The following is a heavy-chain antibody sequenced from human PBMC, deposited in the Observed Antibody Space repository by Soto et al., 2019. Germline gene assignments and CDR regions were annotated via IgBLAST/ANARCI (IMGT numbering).Heavy chain of an antibody. V-gene: IGHV4-4*01. Sequence: QVQLQESGPGLVKPSGTLSLTCAVSGGSISSSNWWSWVRQPPGKGLEWIGEIYHSGSTNYNPSLKVRATISVDKSKHQFSLKLRSVTAADTAVYCCAGIEAADHVFDYWGQETLVTVAS. J-gene: IGHJ4*02. CDR2: IYHSGST. CDR1: GGSISSSNW. CDR3: AGIEAADHVFDY. D-gene: IGHD6-13*01.